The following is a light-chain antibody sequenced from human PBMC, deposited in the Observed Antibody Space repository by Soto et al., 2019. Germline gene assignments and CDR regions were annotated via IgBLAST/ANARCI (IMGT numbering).Light chain of an antibody. J-gene: IGLJ1*01. V-gene: IGLV2-14*01. CDR1: SSDVGAYNY. CDR3: SSYTTSSTLYV. CDR2: DAS. Sequence: SVLPQPASVSVSPGQSITISCTGTSSDVGAYNYVSWYQQHPGKAPKLMIYDASNRPSGVSNRFSGSKSGNTASLTISGLQAEDEADYYCSSYTTSSTLYVFGTGTKVTVL.